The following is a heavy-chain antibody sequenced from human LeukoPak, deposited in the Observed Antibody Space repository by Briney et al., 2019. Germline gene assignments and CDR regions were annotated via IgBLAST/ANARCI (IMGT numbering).Heavy chain of an antibody. D-gene: IGHD3-22*01. CDR2: IIPIFGTA. Sequence: GASVKVSCKASGGTFSSYAISWVRQAPGQGLEWMGGIIPIFGTANYAQKFQGRVTITTDESTSTAYMELSSLRSEDTAVYYCARAAYYDSSGQTFDPWGQGTLVTVSS. CDR1: GGTFSSYA. J-gene: IGHJ5*02. CDR3: ARAAYYDSSGQTFDP. V-gene: IGHV1-69*05.